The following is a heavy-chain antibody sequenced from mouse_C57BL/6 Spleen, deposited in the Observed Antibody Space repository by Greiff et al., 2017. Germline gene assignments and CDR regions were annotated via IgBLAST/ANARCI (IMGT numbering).Heavy chain of an antibody. CDR2: IDPDNGDT. Sequence: VQLQQSGAELVRPGASVKLSCTASGFTITDDNMHWVKQSPEQGLEWIGWIDPDNGDTEYTPKFQGKATLTADTSSNTAYMQLSSLTSEDTAVYYGITRGASGVADWYFDVWGTGTTVTVSS. V-gene: IGHV14-4*01. J-gene: IGHJ1*03. CDR1: GFTITDDN. D-gene: IGHD1-1*01. CDR3: ITRGASGVADWYFDV.